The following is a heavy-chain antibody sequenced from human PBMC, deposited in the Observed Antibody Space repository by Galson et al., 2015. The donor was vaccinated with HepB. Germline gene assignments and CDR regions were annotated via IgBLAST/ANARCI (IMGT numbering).Heavy chain of an antibody. D-gene: IGHD2-2*01. J-gene: IGHJ3*02. CDR1: GFTFSSYA. V-gene: IGHV3-23*01. CDR2: ISSSGGST. CDR3: AKDQGYCSGTSCFDAFDI. Sequence: SLRLSCAASGFTFSSYAMSWVRQAPGKGLEWVSAISSSGGSTYYADSVKGRFTISRDNSKNTLYLQMNSLRAEDTAVYYCAKDQGYCSGTSCFDAFDIWGQGTMVTVSS.